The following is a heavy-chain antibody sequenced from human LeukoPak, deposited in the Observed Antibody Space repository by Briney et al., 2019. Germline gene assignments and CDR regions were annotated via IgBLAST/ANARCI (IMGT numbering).Heavy chain of an antibody. J-gene: IGHJ4*02. Sequence: GGSLRLSCAASGFTFSSYGMSWVRQAPGKGLEWVSVISGSGGSTYYADSVKGRFTISRDNSRNTLYLQMNSLRAEDTAVYYCAKEIWPTVTTPGWTYFDYWGQGTLVTVSS. CDR3: AKEIWPTVTTPGWTYFDY. CDR2: ISGSGGST. V-gene: IGHV3-23*01. D-gene: IGHD4-17*01. CDR1: GFTFSSYG.